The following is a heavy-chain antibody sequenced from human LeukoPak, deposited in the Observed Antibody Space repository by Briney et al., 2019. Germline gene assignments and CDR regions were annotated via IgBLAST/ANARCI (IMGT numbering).Heavy chain of an antibody. CDR1: GGSISSYY. CDR2: IYYSGST. Sequence: SETLSLTCTVSGGSISSYYWSWIRQPPGKGLEWIEYIYYSGSTNYNPSLKSRVTISVDTSKNQFSLKLSSVTAADTAVYYCARVYSGHFDYWGQGTLVTVSS. CDR3: ARVYSGHFDY. D-gene: IGHD1-26*01. V-gene: IGHV4-59*01. J-gene: IGHJ4*02.